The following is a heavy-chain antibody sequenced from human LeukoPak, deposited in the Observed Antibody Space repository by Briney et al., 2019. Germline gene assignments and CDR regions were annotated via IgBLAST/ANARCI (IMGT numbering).Heavy chain of an antibody. CDR1: GFTSTSYA. D-gene: IGHD6-19*01. J-gene: IGHJ4*02. Sequence: PGGSLRLSCAASGFTSTSYAMSWVRQAPGKGLEWVSAITGSGGSTYYADSVKGRFTISRDNSKNTLYLQKNSLRAEDTAVYYCAAYRSGWQTFDYWGQGTLVTVSS. CDR3: AAYRSGWQTFDY. CDR2: ITGSGGST. V-gene: IGHV3-23*01.